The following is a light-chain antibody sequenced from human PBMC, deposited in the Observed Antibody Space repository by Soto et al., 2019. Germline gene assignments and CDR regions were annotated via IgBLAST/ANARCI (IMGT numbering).Light chain of an antibody. CDR1: QSVSSY. CDR2: GAS. CDR3: QQYGSSPPT. J-gene: IGKJ1*01. V-gene: IGKV3-20*01. Sequence: IVLTQSPGTLSLSPGEGATLSCRAGQSVSSYLAWYQQKPGQGPRLLIYGASSRAPGIPDRFSGSGSGTGFTLTINRLEPEDFAVYYCQQYGSSPPTVGQGTKVDSK.